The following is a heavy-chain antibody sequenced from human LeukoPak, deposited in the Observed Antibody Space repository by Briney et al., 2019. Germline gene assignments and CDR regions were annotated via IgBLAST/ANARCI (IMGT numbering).Heavy chain of an antibody. V-gene: IGHV4-39*01. Sequence: PSETRSLTCAVSNDSISSSRYYWGWIRQPPGKGLEWIVNIYNSGSTYYNPSLKSRVTISVDTSKNQFSLKLTSVTAADTAVYFCARHQWLGPFDSWGQGTLVTVSS. J-gene: IGHJ4*02. D-gene: IGHD6-19*01. CDR3: ARHQWLGPFDS. CDR2: IYNSGST. CDR1: NDSISSSRYY.